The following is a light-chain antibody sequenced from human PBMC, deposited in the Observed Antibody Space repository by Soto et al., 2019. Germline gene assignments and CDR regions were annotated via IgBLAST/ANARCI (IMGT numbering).Light chain of an antibody. CDR2: RAS. V-gene: IGKV1-12*01. CDR1: EAIASW. CDR3: QQAARFPWT. J-gene: IGKJ1*01. Sequence: DIQMTQSPSSVSASVGDRVTITCRATEAIASWVAWYQQKPGRAPTLLIYRASTLQSGVPSRFSGSGSWTDFTHTITSRRPEDFATYYCQQAARFPWTFGQGTKVEIK.